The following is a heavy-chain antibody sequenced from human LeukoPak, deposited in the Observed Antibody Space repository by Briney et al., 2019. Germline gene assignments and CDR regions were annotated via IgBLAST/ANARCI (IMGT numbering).Heavy chain of an antibody. CDR1: GYTLTELS. V-gene: IGHV1-24*01. CDR3: AIPPGGYCSTTSCQSRLDY. D-gene: IGHD2-2*01. CDR2: FDPEDGET. J-gene: IGHJ4*02. Sequence: ASVKVSCKVSGYTLTELSMHWVRQAPGKGLEWMGGFDPEDGETIYAQKFQGRVTMTRDTSTSTVYMELSSLRSEDTAVYYCAIPPGGYCSTTSCQSRLDYWGQGTLVTVSS.